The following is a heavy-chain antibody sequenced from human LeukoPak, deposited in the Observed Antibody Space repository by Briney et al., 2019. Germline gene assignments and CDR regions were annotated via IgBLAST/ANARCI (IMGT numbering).Heavy chain of an antibody. CDR3: ARLDDSSGYYGVDY. D-gene: IGHD3-22*01. Sequence: GSLRLSCAASGFTFGSYWMSWVRQAPGKGLEWVANIKQDGSEKYYVDSVKGRFTISRDNAKNSLYLQMNSLRAEDTAVYYCARLDDSSGYYGVDYWGQGTLVTVSS. V-gene: IGHV3-7*01. CDR2: IKQDGSEK. CDR1: GFTFGSYW. J-gene: IGHJ4*02.